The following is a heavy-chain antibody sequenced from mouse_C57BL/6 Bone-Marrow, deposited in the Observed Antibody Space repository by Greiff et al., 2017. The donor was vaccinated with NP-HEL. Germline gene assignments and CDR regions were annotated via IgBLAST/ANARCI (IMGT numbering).Heavy chain of an antibody. Sequence: VKLQQPGAELVKPGASVKMSCKASGYTFTSYWITWVKQRPGQGLEWIGDIYPGSGSTNYNEKFKSKATLTVDTSSSTAYMQLSSLTSEDSAVYYCARELGGLAWFAYWGQGTLVTVSA. CDR2: IYPGSGST. CDR3: ARELGGLAWFAY. D-gene: IGHD4-1*01. J-gene: IGHJ3*01. CDR1: GYTFTSYW. V-gene: IGHV1-55*01.